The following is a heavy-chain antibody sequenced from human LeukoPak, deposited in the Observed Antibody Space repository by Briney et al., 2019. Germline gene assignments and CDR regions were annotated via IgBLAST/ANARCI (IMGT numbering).Heavy chain of an antibody. J-gene: IGHJ4*02. Sequence: GGSLRLSCTASGFSVSSNYMSWVRQAPGKGLEWVSVMFASGSTYYADSVKGRFTISRDNAKNSLYLQMNSLRAEDTAVYYCARGVYSSSPWDYWGQGTLVTVSS. CDR2: MFASGST. CDR1: GFSVSSNY. D-gene: IGHD6-6*01. CDR3: ARGVYSSSPWDY. V-gene: IGHV3-66*01.